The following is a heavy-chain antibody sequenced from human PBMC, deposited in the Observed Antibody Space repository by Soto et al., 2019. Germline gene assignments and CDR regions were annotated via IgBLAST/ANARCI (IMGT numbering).Heavy chain of an antibody. J-gene: IGHJ4*02. D-gene: IGHD5-18*01. CDR2: ISDYNGNT. CDR1: GYTFTSYS. CDR3: AKDRGYSYGYDY. Sequence: QVQLVQSGAEVKKPGASMKVSCNASGYTFTSYSIGWGRQAPGQGLEWMGCISDYNGNTNYAQKIQGRVTMTTDTSTSTAYIALSSLRSDDTAVYYWAKDRGYSYGYDYWGQGTLVTVSS. V-gene: IGHV1-18*01.